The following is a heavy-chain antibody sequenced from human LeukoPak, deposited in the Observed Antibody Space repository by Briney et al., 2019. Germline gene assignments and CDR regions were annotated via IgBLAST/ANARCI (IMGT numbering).Heavy chain of an antibody. CDR1: GGSISSGGYY. Sequence: SQTLSLTCTVSGGSISSGGYYWSWIRQPPGKGLEWIGYIYYSGSTNYNPSLKSRVTISVDTSKNQFSLKLSSVTAADTAVYYCARYSGYSSGWYFWFDPWGQGTLVTVSS. CDR3: ARYSGYSSGWYFWFDP. D-gene: IGHD6-19*01. V-gene: IGHV4-61*08. J-gene: IGHJ5*02. CDR2: IYYSGST.